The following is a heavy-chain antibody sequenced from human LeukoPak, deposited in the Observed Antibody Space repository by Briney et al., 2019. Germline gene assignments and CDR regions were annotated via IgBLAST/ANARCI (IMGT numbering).Heavy chain of an antibody. CDR1: GGSISSSSYY. CDR2: ISGSGGST. J-gene: IGHJ1*01. V-gene: IGHV3-23*01. CDR3: AIFQISTRWPEYFQH. D-gene: IGHD2-15*01. Sequence: ETLSLTCTVSGGSISSSSYYWGWIRQPPGKGLEWVSAISGSGGSTDYADSVKGRFTISRDNSKNTLYLQMNSLRAEDTAIYYCAIFQISTRWPEYFQHWGQGTLVTVSS.